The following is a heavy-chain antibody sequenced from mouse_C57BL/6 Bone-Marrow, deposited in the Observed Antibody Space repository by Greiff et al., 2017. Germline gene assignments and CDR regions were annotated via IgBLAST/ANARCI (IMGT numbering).Heavy chain of an antibody. V-gene: IGHV1-19*01. CDR3: ARRGITTVVAFDY. J-gene: IGHJ2*01. Sequence: EVQLQESGPVLVKPGASVKMSCKASGYTFTDYYMNWVKQSHGKSLEWIGVINPYNGGTSYNQKFKGKATLTVDKSSSTAYMELNSLTSEDSAVYYCARRGITTVVAFDYWGQGTTLTVSS. D-gene: IGHD1-1*01. CDR2: INPYNGGT. CDR1: GYTFTDYY.